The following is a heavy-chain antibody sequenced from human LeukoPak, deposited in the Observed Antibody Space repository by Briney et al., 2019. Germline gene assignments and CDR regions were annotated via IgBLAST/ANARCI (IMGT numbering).Heavy chain of an antibody. V-gene: IGHV3-48*01. CDR1: GLSFSNFG. CDR2: ISDKNSNI. Sequence: GGSLRLSCAASGLSFSNFGFHWARQAPGKGLEWVSYISDKNSNIHYADSVKARFTISRDNAKNSLFLQMNSLRAEDTAVYFCVTDWPAWWRQGTLVTVSS. CDR3: VTDWPAW. J-gene: IGHJ4*02.